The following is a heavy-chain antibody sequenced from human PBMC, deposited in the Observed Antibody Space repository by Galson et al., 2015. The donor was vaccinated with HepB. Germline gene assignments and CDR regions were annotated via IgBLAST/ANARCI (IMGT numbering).Heavy chain of an antibody. Sequence: ALRLSCAASGIGFSSHGMHWVRQAPGKGLEWVSVIWYDGSKKYYTQSVKGRFTISRDNSKNALYLQMNSLRAEDTAVYYCARYYGDYAAFDIWGHGTMVTVSS. CDR2: IWYDGSKK. D-gene: IGHD4-17*01. J-gene: IGHJ3*02. CDR1: GIGFSSHG. CDR3: ARYYGDYAAFDI. V-gene: IGHV3-33*01.